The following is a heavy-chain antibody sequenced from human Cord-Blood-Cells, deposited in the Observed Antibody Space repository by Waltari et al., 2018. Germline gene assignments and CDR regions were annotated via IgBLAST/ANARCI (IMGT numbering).Heavy chain of an antibody. CDR1: AESVSRTIAS. CDR2: TYYRSKWYN. CDR3: AREAPLLDAFDI. J-gene: IGHJ3*02. Sequence: QVQLQQSGLGLVKLSQPLPLTCPIAAESVSRTIASWKWIRQSPSRGLEWLGRTYYRSKWYNDYAVSVKSRITINPDTSKNQFSLQLNSVTPEDTAVYYCAREAPLLDAFDIWGQGTMVTVSS. V-gene: IGHV6-1*01.